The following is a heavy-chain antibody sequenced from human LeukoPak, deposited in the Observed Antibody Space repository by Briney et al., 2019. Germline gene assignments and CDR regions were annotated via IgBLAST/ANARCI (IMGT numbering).Heavy chain of an antibody. D-gene: IGHD3-10*01. V-gene: IGHV7-4-1*02. CDR3: ARDHGPLFGERFFAY. CDR1: GYTFTSYY. CDR2: INTNTGNP. Sequence: VASVKVSCKASGYTFTSYYMHWVRQAPGQGLEWMGWINTNTGNPTYAQGFTGRFVFSLDTSVSTAYLQISSLKAEDTAVYYCARDHGPLFGERFFAYWGQGTLVTVSS. J-gene: IGHJ4*02.